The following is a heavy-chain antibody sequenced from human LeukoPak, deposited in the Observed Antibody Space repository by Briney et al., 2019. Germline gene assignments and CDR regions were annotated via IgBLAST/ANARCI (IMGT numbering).Heavy chain of an antibody. J-gene: IGHJ4*02. CDR1: GFTFDDYA. CDR3: AKDIKSGSCGLFDY. CDR2: ISWNSGSI. D-gene: IGHD1-26*01. Sequence: PGGSLRLSCAASGFTFDDYAMHWVRQAPGKGLEWVSGISWNSGSIGYADSVKGRFTISRDNAKNSLYLQMNSLRAEDTALYYCAKDIKSGSCGLFDYWGQGTLVTVSS. V-gene: IGHV3-9*01.